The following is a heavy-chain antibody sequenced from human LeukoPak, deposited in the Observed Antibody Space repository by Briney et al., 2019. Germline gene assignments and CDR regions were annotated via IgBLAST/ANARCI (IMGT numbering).Heavy chain of an antibody. Sequence: GGSLRLSCSASGFTFSSYAMHWVRQAPGKGLECVSAISSNGGSTYYADSVKGRFTISRDNSKNTLYLQMSSLRAEDTAVYYCVKGPTGRYFDWLDYWGQGTLVTVSS. J-gene: IGHJ4*02. CDR3: VKGPTGRYFDWLDY. D-gene: IGHD3-9*01. CDR2: ISSNGGST. CDR1: GFTFSSYA. V-gene: IGHV3-64D*09.